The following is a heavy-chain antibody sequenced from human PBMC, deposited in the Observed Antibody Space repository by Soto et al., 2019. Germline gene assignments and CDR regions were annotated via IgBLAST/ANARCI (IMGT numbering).Heavy chain of an antibody. V-gene: IGHV3-33*01. Sequence: QVQLVESGGGVVQPGTSLRLSCAASGFTFSSHVMHWVRQAPGKGLQWVAVIWNDGRNKQYADSVKSRFTISRDNSKNTLYLQMNGLRAEDTAVYYCAREVGYNWDDNRYDACNMWGQGTIVTVSS. CDR3: AREVGYNWDDNRYDACNM. CDR1: GFTFSSHV. D-gene: IGHD1-1*01. CDR2: IWNDGRNK. J-gene: IGHJ3*02.